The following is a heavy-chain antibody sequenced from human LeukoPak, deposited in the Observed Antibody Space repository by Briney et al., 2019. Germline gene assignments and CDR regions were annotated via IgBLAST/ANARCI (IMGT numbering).Heavy chain of an antibody. J-gene: IGHJ5*02. CDR3: ARDIRPSSGASVYNWFDP. D-gene: IGHD6-19*01. CDR2: ISTYNGNT. CDR1: GYIFTSYG. V-gene: IGHV1-18*01. Sequence: ASVKVSCKASGYIFTSYGINWVRQAPGQGLEWMGWISTYNGNTNYAQKLQGRVTMTTDTSTSTAYMELRSLRSDDTAVYYWARDIRPSSGASVYNWFDPWGQGTLVTVSS.